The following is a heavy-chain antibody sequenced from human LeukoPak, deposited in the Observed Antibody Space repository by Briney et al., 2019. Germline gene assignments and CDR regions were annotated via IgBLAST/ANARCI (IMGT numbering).Heavy chain of an antibody. J-gene: IGHJ4*02. CDR1: GFSFSSYG. Sequence: GGSLRLSCAASGFSFSSYGMHWVRQAPGKGRDWVAVIWYDGSNKYYADSVKGRFTISRDNSKNTLYLQMNSLRAEDTAVYYCAKDRGSYPSLIDYWGQGTLLTVSS. CDR2: IWYDGSNK. V-gene: IGHV3-33*06. D-gene: IGHD1-26*01. CDR3: AKDRGSYPSLIDY.